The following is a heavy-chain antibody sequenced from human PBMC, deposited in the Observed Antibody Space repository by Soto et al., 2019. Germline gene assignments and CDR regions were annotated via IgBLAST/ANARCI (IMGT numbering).Heavy chain of an antibody. CDR1: GFNFRTTA. V-gene: IGHV1-58*01. CDR2: IVVGSGST. J-gene: IGHJ4*02. Sequence: SVKVSCKASGFNFRTTAVQWVRQARGQRLEWIGWIVVGSGSTSYAQKFQGRVTMTRDTSTSTVYMELSSLRSEDTAVYYCARALKIGSFDYWGQGTLVTVSS. CDR3: ARALKIGSFDY.